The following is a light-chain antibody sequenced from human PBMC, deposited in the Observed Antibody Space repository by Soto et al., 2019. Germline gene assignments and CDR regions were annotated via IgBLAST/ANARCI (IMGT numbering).Light chain of an antibody. CDR1: QSISSN. CDR2: AAS. J-gene: IGKJ4*01. Sequence: DIQMTQSPSSLSASVGDRVTITCRASQSISSNLNWYQQKPGKAPKLLIYAASSLQSGVPSRFSGGGSGTDFTLTIGSLQPEDFATYSCQQSYSTPLTFGGGTKVDIK. CDR3: QQSYSTPLT. V-gene: IGKV1-39*01.